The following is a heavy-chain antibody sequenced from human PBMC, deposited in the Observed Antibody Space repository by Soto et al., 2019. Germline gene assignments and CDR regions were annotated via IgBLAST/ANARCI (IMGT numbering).Heavy chain of an antibody. CDR1: GGTFSSYA. J-gene: IGHJ3*02. CDR2: IIPIFGTA. CDR3: ARSYDGNLSGHGAFDI. Sequence: QVQLVQSGAEVKKPGSSVKVSCKASGGTFSSYAISWVRQAPGQGLEWMGGIIPIFGTANYAQKFQGRVTLTADESTSTAYMELSSLRFEDTAVYYCARSYDGNLSGHGAFDIWGQGTMVTVSS. D-gene: IGHD5-12*01. V-gene: IGHV1-69*01.